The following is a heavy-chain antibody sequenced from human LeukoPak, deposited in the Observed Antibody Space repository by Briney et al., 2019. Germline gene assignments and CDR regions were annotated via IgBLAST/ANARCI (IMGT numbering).Heavy chain of an antibody. J-gene: IGHJ2*01. CDR2: ISWNSGSI. Sequence: PGGSLRLSCAASGFTFDDYAMHWVRQAPGKGLEWVSGISWNSGSIGYADSEKGRFTISRDNAKNSLYLQMNSLRAEDTALYYCAKDIGSSNYWYFDLWGRGTLVTVSS. CDR3: AKDIGSSNYWYFDL. D-gene: IGHD1-26*01. CDR1: GFTFDDYA. V-gene: IGHV3-9*01.